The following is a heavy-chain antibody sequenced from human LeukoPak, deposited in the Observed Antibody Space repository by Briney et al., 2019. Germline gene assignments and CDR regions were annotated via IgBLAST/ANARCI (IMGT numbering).Heavy chain of an antibody. V-gene: IGHV3-21*01. CDR3: AKDFSDYMPYYGSGSYEDY. D-gene: IGHD3-10*01. CDR1: GFTFSNYN. CDR2: ITSSGTYT. Sequence: PGGSLRLSCADSGFTFSNYNMNWVRQAPGKAMEWVSSITSSGTYTFYADSVKGRFTISRDNSKNTLYLQMNSLRAEDTAVYYCAKDFSDYMPYYGSGSYEDYRGQGTLVTVSS. J-gene: IGHJ4*02.